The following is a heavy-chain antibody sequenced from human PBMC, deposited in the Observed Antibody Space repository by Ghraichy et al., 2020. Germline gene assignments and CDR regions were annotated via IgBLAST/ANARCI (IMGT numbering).Heavy chain of an antibody. CDR1: GGSINSRNYY. D-gene: IGHD1-26*01. CDR2: INYSGST. V-gene: IGHV4-39*01. CDR3: VRQNDVVGATSY. J-gene: IGHJ4*02. Sequence: SETLSLTCTVSGGSINSRNYYWGWIRQPPGKGLECIGGINYSGSTYYSTSLKSRVTISADMSKNQFSLKLNSVTAADTAVYYCVRQNDVVGATSYWGQGTLVTVSS.